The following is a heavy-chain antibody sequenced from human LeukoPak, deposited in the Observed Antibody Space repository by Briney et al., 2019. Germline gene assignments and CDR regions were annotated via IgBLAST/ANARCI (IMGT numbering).Heavy chain of an antibody. J-gene: IGHJ4*02. CDR3: AKESSRYSYGSPFDY. CDR2: IWYDGSNK. Sequence: GGSLRLSCAASGFTFSSYGMHWVRQAPGKGLEWVAVIWYDGSNKYYADSVKGRFTISRDNSKNTLYLQMNSLRAEDTAVYYCAKESSRYSYGSPFDYWGQGTLATVSS. V-gene: IGHV3-33*06. CDR1: GFTFSSYG. D-gene: IGHD5-18*01.